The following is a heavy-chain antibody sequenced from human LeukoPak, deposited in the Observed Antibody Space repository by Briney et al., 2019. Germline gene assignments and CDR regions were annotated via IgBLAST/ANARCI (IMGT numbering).Heavy chain of an antibody. CDR1: GGTFSSYA. CDR3: ARDRWLVGATAEYFQH. Sequence: SVKVSCKASGGTFSSYATSWVRQAPGQGLEWMGRIIPIFGTANYAQKFQGRVTITTDESTSTAYMELSSLRSEDTAVYYCARDRWLVGATAEYFQHWGQGTLVTVSS. D-gene: IGHD1-26*01. CDR2: IIPIFGTA. J-gene: IGHJ1*01. V-gene: IGHV1-69*05.